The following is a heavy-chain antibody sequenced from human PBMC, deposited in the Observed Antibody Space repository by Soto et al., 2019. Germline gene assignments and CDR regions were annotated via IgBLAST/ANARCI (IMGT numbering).Heavy chain of an antibody. J-gene: IGHJ4*02. CDR3: ARVEMATPRAGLDY. CDR1: GGSFSGYY. V-gene: IGHV4-34*01. D-gene: IGHD5-12*01. CDR2: INHSGST. Sequence: SETLSLTCAVYGGSFSGYYWSWIRQPPGKGLEWIGEINHSGSTNYNPSLKSRVTISVDTSKNQFSLKLSSVTAADTAVYYCARVEMATPRAGLDYWGQGTLVTVSS.